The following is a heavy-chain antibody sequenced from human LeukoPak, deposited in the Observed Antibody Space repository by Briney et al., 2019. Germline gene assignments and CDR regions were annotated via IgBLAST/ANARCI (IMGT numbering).Heavy chain of an antibody. D-gene: IGHD3-9*01. CDR2: INHSGST. CDR3: ARGRGLTGSYYFDY. V-gene: IGHV4-34*01. J-gene: IGHJ4*02. CDR1: GASFSGYY. Sequence: SETLSLTCAVYGASFSGYYWSWIRQPPGKGLEWIGEINHSGSTSYNPSLKSRVTISVDTSKNQFSLKLSSVTAADTAVYYSARGRGLTGSYYFDYWGQGTLVTVSS.